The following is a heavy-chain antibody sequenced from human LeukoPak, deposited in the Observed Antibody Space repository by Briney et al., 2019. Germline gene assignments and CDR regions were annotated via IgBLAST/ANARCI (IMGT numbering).Heavy chain of an antibody. D-gene: IGHD6-19*01. J-gene: IGHJ4*02. CDR2: IRSKAYGGTT. CDR1: GFTFGDYA. V-gene: IGHV3-49*03. CDR3: TRVIGVAASDY. Sequence: GGSLRLSCTASGFTFGDYAMSWFRQAPGKGLEWVGFIRSKAYGGTTEYAASVKGRFTISRDDSKSIAYLQMNSLKTEDTAVYYCTRVIGVAASDYWGQGTLVTVSS.